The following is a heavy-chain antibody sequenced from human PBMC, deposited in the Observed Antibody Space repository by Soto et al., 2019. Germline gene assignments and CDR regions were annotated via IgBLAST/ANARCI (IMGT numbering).Heavy chain of an antibody. CDR2: ISAYNGNT. CDR3: ARSLGYCSSTSCVDNWFDP. Sequence: QVQLVQSGAEVKKPGASVKVSCKASGYTFTSYGISWVRQAPGQGLEWMGWISAYNGNTNYAQKLQGRVTMTTDTSTSTAYMELRSLRSDDTAVYYCARSLGYCSSTSCVDNWFDPWGQGTLVTVSS. J-gene: IGHJ5*02. V-gene: IGHV1-18*01. CDR1: GYTFTSYG. D-gene: IGHD2-2*03.